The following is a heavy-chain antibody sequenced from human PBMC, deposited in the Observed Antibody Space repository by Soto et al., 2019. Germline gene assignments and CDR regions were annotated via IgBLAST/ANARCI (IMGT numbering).Heavy chain of an antibody. J-gene: IGHJ4*02. Sequence: PGGSLDLSCAASGFTFSNAGMSGARQAPGKGLEWVGRIKRKTDGGTTDYAAPVKGRFTISRDDSKNTLYLQMNSLKTEDTAVYYCTTDQGPRDYWGQGTLVTVSS. CDR2: IKRKTDGGTT. CDR1: GFTFSNAG. V-gene: IGHV3-15*01. CDR3: TTDQGPRDY.